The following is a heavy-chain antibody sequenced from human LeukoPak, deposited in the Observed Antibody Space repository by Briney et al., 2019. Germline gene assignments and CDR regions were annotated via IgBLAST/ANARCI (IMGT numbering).Heavy chain of an antibody. CDR1: GFTFSTYA. CDR2: ISDGGDYT. D-gene: IGHD3-3*01. CDR3: AKEKKSGGWPIDY. J-gene: IGHJ4*02. Sequence: PGVSLRLLCAASGFTFSTYAISWVRRAPGKGLEWVVVISDGGDYTNYAESVKGRFTISRDNSKNTLYMQMNSLRADDTAVYHCAKEKKSGGWPIDYWGQGALVTVSS. V-gene: IGHV3-23*01.